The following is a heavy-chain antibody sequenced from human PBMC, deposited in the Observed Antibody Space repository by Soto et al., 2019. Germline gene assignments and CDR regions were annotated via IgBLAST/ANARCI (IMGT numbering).Heavy chain of an antibody. D-gene: IGHD3-9*01. CDR3: ARVTTFYDILTSSYALNYFDY. J-gene: IGHJ4*02. CDR2: VYAGGNT. V-gene: IGHV3-53*01. CDR1: GFSVTSNY. Sequence: VQFVESGGTLVQPGGSLRLSCASSGFSVTSNYMTWVRQAPGKWLECVSVVYAGGNTYYPDSVKGRFTISSDNSKNTLFPQMNNLRAEDTAVYYCARVTTFYDILTSSYALNYFDYWGQGTRVTVSS.